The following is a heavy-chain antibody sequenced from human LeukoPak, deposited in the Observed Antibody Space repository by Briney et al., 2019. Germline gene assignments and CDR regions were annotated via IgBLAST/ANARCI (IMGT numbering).Heavy chain of an antibody. CDR3: ARPYYYDSSGYGDYYYYGMDV. Sequence: SETLSLTCAVYGGSFSVYYWSWIRQPPGKGLEWIGEINHSGSTNYNPSLKSRVTISVDTSKNQFSLKLSSVTAADTAVYYCARPYYYDSSGYGDYYYYGMDVWGQGTTVTVSS. V-gene: IGHV4-34*01. D-gene: IGHD3-22*01. CDR2: INHSGST. CDR1: GGSFSVYY. J-gene: IGHJ6*02.